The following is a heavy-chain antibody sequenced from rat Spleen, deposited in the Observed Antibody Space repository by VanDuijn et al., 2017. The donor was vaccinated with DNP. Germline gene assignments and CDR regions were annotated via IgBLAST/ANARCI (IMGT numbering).Heavy chain of an antibody. CDR1: GYSITSNY. CDR2: ISYSGST. V-gene: IGHV3-1*01. Sequence: EVQLQESGPGLVKPSQSLSLTCSVTGYSITSNYWAWIRKFPGNKMEWMGYISYSGSTSYNPSLKSRISITRDTSKNQFFLQLNSVTTEDTATYYCARYGDSGYGGFAYWGQGTLVTVSS. D-gene: IGHD4-3*01. J-gene: IGHJ3*01. CDR3: ARYGDSGYGGFAY.